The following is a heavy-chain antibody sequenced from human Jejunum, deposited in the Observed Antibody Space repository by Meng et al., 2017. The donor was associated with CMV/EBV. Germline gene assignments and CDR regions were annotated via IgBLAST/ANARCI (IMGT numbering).Heavy chain of an antibody. Sequence: SIGKLKWWRWVRQAPGQGLEWLGEKSPTESSNYNPYLKSRVTMSVDRSKNQFSLKLTSVTAADTAVYYCVRGRCTRTSCYKGAFDFWSQGTLVTVSS. J-gene: IGHJ4*02. V-gene: IGHV4-4*02. CDR2: KSPTESS. D-gene: IGHD2-2*02. CDR1: SIGKLKW. CDR3: VRGRCTRTSCYKGAFDF.